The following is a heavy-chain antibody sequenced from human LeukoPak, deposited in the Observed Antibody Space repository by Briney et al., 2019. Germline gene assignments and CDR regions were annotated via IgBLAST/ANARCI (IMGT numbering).Heavy chain of an antibody. Sequence: GGSLRLSCAASGFTVSSNYMNWVRQAPGKGLEWVSVIYSGGSTYYADSVKGRFTISRDNSKNTLYLQMSSLRAEDTAGYYCAKSPVPYCSGGSCYGMDVWGQGTTVTVSS. CDR1: GFTVSSNY. D-gene: IGHD2-15*01. CDR2: IYSGGST. J-gene: IGHJ6*02. V-gene: IGHV3-53*01. CDR3: AKSPVPYCSGGSCYGMDV.